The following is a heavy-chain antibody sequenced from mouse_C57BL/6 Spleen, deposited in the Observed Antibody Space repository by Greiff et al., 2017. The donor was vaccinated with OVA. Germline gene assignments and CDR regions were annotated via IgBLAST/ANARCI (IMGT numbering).Heavy chain of an antibody. V-gene: IGHV1-82*01. Sequence: QVQLKQSGPELVKPGASVKISCKASGYAFSSSWMNWVKQRPGTGLEWIGRTYPGDGDTNYNGKFKGKATLTADKSSSTAYMQLSGLTSEDSAVYFCAREDYSNYFDYWGQGTTLTVSS. CDR2: TYPGDGDT. CDR1: GYAFSSSW. D-gene: IGHD2-5*01. J-gene: IGHJ2*01. CDR3: AREDYSNYFDY.